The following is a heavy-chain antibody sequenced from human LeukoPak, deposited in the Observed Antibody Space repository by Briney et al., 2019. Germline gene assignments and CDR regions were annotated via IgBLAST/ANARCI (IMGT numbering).Heavy chain of an antibody. Sequence: GEPLKISCKGSGYTFDTYWNGWVRKMPGKGLEWNGIIYPCDSETKYSPSFQGQVTISADKSITSVYLQWSSLKASDSAMYYCARQVVPYSSGLAGFDYWGQGTLVTV. CDR3: ARQVVPYSSGLAGFDY. CDR2: IYPCDSET. CDR1: GYTFDTYW. D-gene: IGHD6-19*01. V-gene: IGHV5-51*01. J-gene: IGHJ4*02.